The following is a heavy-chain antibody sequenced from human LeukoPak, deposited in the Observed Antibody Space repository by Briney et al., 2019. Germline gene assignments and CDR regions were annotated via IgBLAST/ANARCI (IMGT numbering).Heavy chain of an antibody. J-gene: IGHJ4*02. CDR1: GFTFSSHW. CDR3: AREMGGYPCDY. CDR2: IKPDGSTT. V-gene: IGHV3-74*01. Sequence: GGSLRLSCAASGFTFSSHWMHWVRQAPGTGLVWVSRIKPDGSTTTYADSVKGRFTISRDNAKNSLYLQMNSLTAEDTAIYYCAREMGGYPCDYWGQGTLVTVSS. D-gene: IGHD5-12*01.